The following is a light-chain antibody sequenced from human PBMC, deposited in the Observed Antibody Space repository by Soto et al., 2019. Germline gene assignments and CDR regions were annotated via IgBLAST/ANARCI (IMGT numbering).Light chain of an antibody. CDR1: SSDVGAYNS. CDR2: DVS. CDR3: SSYTTSVTYV. J-gene: IGLJ1*01. Sequence: QSALTQPASVSGSPGLSITISCTGTSSDVGAYNSVSWYQQHPGKAPKLIIYDVSTRPSGISDRFSGSKSGNTASLTISGLQAEDESDYYCSSYTTSVTYVFGTGTKVTVL. V-gene: IGLV2-14*01.